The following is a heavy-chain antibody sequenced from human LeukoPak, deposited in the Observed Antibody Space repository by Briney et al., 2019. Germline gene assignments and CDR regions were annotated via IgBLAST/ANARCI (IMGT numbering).Heavy chain of an antibody. CDR2: IYYSGST. J-gene: IGHJ5*02. CDR3: ARGNWNNNWFDP. V-gene: IGHV4-59*01. CDR1: GGSFSGYY. D-gene: IGHD1/OR15-1a*01. Sequence: SETLSLTCAVYGGSFSGYYWSWIRQPPGKGLEWIGYIYYSGSTNYNPSLKSRVTISVDTSKNQFSLKLSSVTAADTAVYYCARGNWNNNWFDPWGQGTLVTVSS.